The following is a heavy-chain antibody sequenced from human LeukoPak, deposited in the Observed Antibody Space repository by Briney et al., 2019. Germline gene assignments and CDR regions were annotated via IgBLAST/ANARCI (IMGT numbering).Heavy chain of an antibody. CDR2: SSAYNGNT. J-gene: IGHJ4*02. D-gene: IGHD3-10*01. Sequence: ASVKVSCKASGYTFTSYFIHWVRQAPGQGLEWMGWSSAYNGNTNYVQRLQGSATMTTDTSTSTVYMELRSLRYDDTAVYCCARDRYYGSGSYLNYWGQGTLVTVSS. CDR1: GYTFTSYF. CDR3: ARDRYYGSGSYLNY. V-gene: IGHV1-18*01.